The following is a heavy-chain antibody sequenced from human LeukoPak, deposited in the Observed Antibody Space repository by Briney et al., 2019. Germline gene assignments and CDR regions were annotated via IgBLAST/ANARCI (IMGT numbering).Heavy chain of an antibody. CDR1: GYSFTSYW. J-gene: IGHJ4*02. D-gene: IGHD1-26*01. Sequence: GESLKISCKGSGYSFTSYWIGLVRQMPGKGLEWMGIIYPGDSDTRYSPSFQGQVTISADKSISTAYLQRSSLKASDTAMYYCARLTGSYWDYFDYWGQGTLVTVSS. CDR2: IYPGDSDT. V-gene: IGHV5-51*01. CDR3: ARLTGSYWDYFDY.